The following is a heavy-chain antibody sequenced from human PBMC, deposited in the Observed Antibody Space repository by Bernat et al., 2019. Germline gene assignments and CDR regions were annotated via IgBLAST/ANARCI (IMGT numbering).Heavy chain of an antibody. Sequence: QVQLVESGGGVVQPGRSLRLSCAASGFTFNHFGMHWVRQAPGKGLEWVAVISYDGSNKYYADSVKGRFTISRDNSKNTLYLQMNSLRAEDTAVYYCAREVYSSGWARTYYFDYWGQGTLVTVSS. CDR1: GFTFNHFG. V-gene: IGHV3-30*19. J-gene: IGHJ4*02. D-gene: IGHD6-19*01. CDR3: AREVYSSGWARTYYFDY. CDR2: ISYDGSNK.